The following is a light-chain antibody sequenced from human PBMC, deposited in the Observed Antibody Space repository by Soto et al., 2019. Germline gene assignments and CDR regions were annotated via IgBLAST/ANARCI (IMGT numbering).Light chain of an antibody. J-gene: IGKJ4*01. CDR2: GAS. Sequence: IVLTQSPGPLSLSPGERATLSCRASQSVSSSYLAWYQQKPGQAPRLLIFGASSRATGIPARFSGSGSGTEFNLPISSLQSEDFAVYFCQQYDDWLRLTFGGGTKVDIK. V-gene: IGKV3D-15*01. CDR1: QSVSSSY. CDR3: QQYDDWLRLT.